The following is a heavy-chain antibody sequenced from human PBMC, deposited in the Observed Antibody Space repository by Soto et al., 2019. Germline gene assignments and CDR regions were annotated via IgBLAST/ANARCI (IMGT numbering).Heavy chain of an antibody. CDR3: VSRRGAAIEFRYYYGMDV. CDR1: GFTFSSYA. V-gene: IGHV3-64D*08. CDR2: ISSNGGST. J-gene: IGHJ6*02. D-gene: IGHD5-12*01. Sequence: QPGGSLRLSCSASGFTFSSYAMHWVRQAPGKGLEYVSAISSNGGSTYYADSVKGRFTISRDNSKNTLYLQMSSLRAEDTAVYYCVSRRGAAIEFRYYYGMDVWGQGTTVTVSS.